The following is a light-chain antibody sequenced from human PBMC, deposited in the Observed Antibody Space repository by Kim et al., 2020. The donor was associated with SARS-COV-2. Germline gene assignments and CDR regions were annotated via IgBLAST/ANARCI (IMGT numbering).Light chain of an antibody. Sequence: SPGQTARITCCGDAVPKQYACWYQQKPGQAPVLVIYKDSERPAGIPGRFSGSSAGTTVTLTISGVQAEDEADYYCQSADSSGHVVFGGGTQLTVL. V-gene: IGLV3-25*03. CDR1: AVPKQY. J-gene: IGLJ2*01. CDR3: QSADSSGHVV. CDR2: KDS.